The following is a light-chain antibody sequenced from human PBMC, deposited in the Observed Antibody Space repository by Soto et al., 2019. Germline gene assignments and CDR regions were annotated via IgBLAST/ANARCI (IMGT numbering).Light chain of an antibody. CDR3: RLYMGSGVWV. CDR2: NTN. V-gene: IGLV8-61*01. J-gene: IGLJ3*02. Sequence: QAVVTQEPSFSVSPGRTVTLTCGLSSGSVSTSYYPSWYQQTPGQAPRTLIYNTNKRSSGVPDRFSGSILGNKAALTITGAQADDESDYYCRLYMGSGVWVFGGGTKLTVL. CDR1: SGSVSTSYY.